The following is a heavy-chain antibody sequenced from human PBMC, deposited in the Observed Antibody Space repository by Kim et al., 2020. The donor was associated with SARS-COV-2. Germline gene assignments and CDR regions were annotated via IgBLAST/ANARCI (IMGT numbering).Heavy chain of an antibody. CDR2: IWYDGSGQ. CDR1: GFTFNRHG. CDR3: VRAASAVDRDLFYAFDI. V-gene: IGHV3-33*01. J-gene: IGHJ3*02. Sequence: GGSLRLSCAASGFTFNRHGIHWVRQAPGKGLEWLALIWYDGSGQYYADSVKGRFTISRDNSKNTLFLQMNSLRVEDTAVYYCVRAASAVDRDLFYAFDIWGLGTMVTVSS. D-gene: IGHD3-10*01.